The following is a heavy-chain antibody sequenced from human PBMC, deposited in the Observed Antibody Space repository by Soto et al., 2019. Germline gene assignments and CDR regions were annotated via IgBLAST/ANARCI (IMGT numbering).Heavy chain of an antibody. CDR3: ARDLPSYYYGMDV. J-gene: IGHJ6*02. V-gene: IGHV4-30-4*01. CDR1: GGSISSGDYY. Sequence: SETLSLTCTVSGGSISSGDYYWSWIRQPPGKGLEWIGYIYYSGSTYYNPSLKSRVTISVDTSKNQFSLKLSSVTAADTAVYYCARDLPSYYYGMDVWGQGTTVTVSS. CDR2: IYYSGST.